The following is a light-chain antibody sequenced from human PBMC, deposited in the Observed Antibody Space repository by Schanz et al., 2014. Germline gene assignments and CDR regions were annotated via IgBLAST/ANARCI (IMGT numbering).Light chain of an antibody. Sequence: QSALTQPASVSGSPGQSITISCTGTNNDVGTYNYVSWYQQKAGKAPKLMIYDVSNRPSGGSNRFSGSKSGNTASLTISGLQTEDEADYYCSSYTSSSTLIFGGGTKLTVL. V-gene: IGLV2-14*01. J-gene: IGLJ2*01. CDR2: DVS. CDR1: NNDVGTYNY. CDR3: SSYTSSSTLI.